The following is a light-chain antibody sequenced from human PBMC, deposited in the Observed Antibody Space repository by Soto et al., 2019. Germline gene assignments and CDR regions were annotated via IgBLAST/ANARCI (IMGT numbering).Light chain of an antibody. CDR2: GAS. V-gene: IGKV3-15*01. J-gene: IGKJ4*01. CDR1: QSVSSN. Sequence: EIMMTQSPATLSVSPGERPTLSCWASQSVSSNLAWYQQRPGQAPRPLIYGASTRAAGIPARFSGSGSGTDFTLTISGLQSEDSAVYYCQQYNDWPPELTFGGGTEVEIK. CDR3: QQYNDWPPELT.